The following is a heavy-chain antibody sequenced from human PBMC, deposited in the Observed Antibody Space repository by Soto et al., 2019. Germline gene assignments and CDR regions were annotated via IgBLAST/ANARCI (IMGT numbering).Heavy chain of an antibody. Sequence: LSLTCTVSGGSISSGGYYWSWIRQHPGKGLEWIGYIYYSGSTYYNPSLKSRVTISVDTSKNQFSLKLSSVTAADTAVYYCARATAAKNWFDPWGQGTLVTVSS. J-gene: IGHJ5*02. CDR3: ARATAAKNWFDP. V-gene: IGHV4-31*03. CDR2: IYYSGST. D-gene: IGHD6-13*01. CDR1: GGSISSGGYY.